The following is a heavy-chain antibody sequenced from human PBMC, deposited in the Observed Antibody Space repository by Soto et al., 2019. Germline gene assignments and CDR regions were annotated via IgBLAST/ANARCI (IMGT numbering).Heavy chain of an antibody. V-gene: IGHV5-51*01. CDR1: GYSFTSYW. D-gene: IGHD5-12*01. CDR3: ARLKAVVTIHYYYYHGMDV. CDR2: IYPGDSDT. Sequence: GESLKISCNGSGYSFTSYWIGWVLHMPGRGLEWMGIIYPGDSDTRYSPSFQGQVTISADKSISTAYLQWSSLKASDTAMYYCARLKAVVTIHYYYYHGMDVWGQGTTVTVSS. J-gene: IGHJ6*02.